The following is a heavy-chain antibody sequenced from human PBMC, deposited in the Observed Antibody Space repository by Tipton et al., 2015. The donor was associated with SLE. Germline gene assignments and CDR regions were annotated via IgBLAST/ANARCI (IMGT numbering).Heavy chain of an antibody. D-gene: IGHD2/OR15-2a*01. CDR1: GYTFTNYA. V-gene: IGHV1-3*01. CDR3: SRGHCNSGACYSFYFYYYLMDV. CDR2: INVDNGKT. Sequence: QSGPEVKKPGASVKVSCQASGYTFTNYAIHWVRQAPGQRLEWLGWINVDNGKTEYSQNFQGRVAITRDTAATTTYMELSSLRSEDTAVYFCSRGHCNSGACYSFYFYYYLMDVWGQGTTVTVSS. J-gene: IGHJ6*02.